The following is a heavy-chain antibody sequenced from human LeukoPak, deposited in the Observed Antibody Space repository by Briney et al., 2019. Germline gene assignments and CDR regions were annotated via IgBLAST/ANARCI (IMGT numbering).Heavy chain of an antibody. CDR3: GGCSSTSCYTHYYYYMDV. CDR2: IIPIFGTA. Sequence: GASVKASCKASGGTFSSYAISWVRQAPGQGLEWMGGIIPIFGTANYAQKFQGRVTITTDESTSTAYMELSSLRSEDTAVYYCGGCSSTSCYTHYYYYMDVWGKGTTVTVSS. D-gene: IGHD2-2*02. CDR1: GGTFSSYA. V-gene: IGHV1-69*05. J-gene: IGHJ6*03.